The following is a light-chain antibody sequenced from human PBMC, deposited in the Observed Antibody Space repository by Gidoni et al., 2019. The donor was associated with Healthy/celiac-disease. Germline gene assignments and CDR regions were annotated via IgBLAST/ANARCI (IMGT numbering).Light chain of an antibody. CDR2: WAS. CDR1: QSVLYRSNNQNY. J-gene: IGKJ4*01. Sequence: TAMTQYSDSHAVSLGERATLNCKFSQSVLYRSNNQNYLTWYQQKPGQTPKRLIYWASTRQSELPEQFSGCGSGTDFTLTISSLQAEDVAVYYCQKYYSAPLTFGGGTRVEIK. CDR3: QKYYSAPLT. V-gene: IGKV4-1*01.